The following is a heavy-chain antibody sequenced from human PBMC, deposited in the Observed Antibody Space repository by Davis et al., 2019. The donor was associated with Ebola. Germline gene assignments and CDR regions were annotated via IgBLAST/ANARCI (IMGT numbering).Heavy chain of an antibody. CDR3: ARDLGDSGSGYYSGAFDI. V-gene: IGHV3-66*01. J-gene: IGHJ3*02. D-gene: IGHD3-22*01. Sequence: GESLKISCAASGFTVSSNYMSWVRQAPGKGLEWVSVIYSGGSTYYADSVKGRFTISRDNSKNTLYLQMNSLRAEDTAVYYCARDLGDSGSGYYSGAFDIWGQGTMVTVSS. CDR2: IYSGGST. CDR1: GFTVSSNY.